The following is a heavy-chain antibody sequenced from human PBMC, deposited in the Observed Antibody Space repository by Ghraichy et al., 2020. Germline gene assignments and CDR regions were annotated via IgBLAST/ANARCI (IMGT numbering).Heavy chain of an antibody. CDR2: INQDGREK. V-gene: IGHV3-7*03. CDR3: SSGDTFDI. Sequence: GESLNISCAASGLIFSNYWMTWVRLAPGKGLEWVANINQDGREKYYVASVKGRFTISRDNAKNSLYLQMNGLRAEDTAVYYCSSGDTFDIWGQGTMVAVS. D-gene: IGHD3-10*01. CDR1: GLIFSNYW. J-gene: IGHJ3*02.